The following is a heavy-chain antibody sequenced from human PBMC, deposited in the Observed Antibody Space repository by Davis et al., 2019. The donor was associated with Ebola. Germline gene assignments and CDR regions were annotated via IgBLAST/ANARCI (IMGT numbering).Heavy chain of an antibody. CDR1: GGSISSISYY. CDR2: ISHHNGDT. D-gene: IGHD2-15*01. V-gene: IGHV4-39*07. J-gene: IGHJ5*02. Sequence: MPSETLSLTCTVSGGSISSISYYWGWIRQSPEKGLEWIGEISHHNGDTNYNPSLKSRVTISVDTSKNQFSLKLSSVTAADTAVYYCARGLGYCSGGTCYSFDPLGQGTLVTVSS. CDR3: ARGLGYCSGGTCYSFDP.